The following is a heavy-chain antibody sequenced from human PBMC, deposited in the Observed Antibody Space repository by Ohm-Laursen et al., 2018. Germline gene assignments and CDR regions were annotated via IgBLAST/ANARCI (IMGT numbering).Heavy chain of an antibody. CDR1: GFTFSTYA. V-gene: IGHV3-23*01. CDR2: INGGGAST. CDR3: AKHRSATWMHKRFDN. Sequence: SLRLSCSASGFTFSTYAMSWVRQAQGQGLEWVSAINGGGASTYYADSAKGRFTISRDNSRNTLYLQMNSLRAEDTAVYYCAKHRSATWMHKRFDNWGQGTLVAVSS. D-gene: IGHD5-12*01. J-gene: IGHJ4*02.